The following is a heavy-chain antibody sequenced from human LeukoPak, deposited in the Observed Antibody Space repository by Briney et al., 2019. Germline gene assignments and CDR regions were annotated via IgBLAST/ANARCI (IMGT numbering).Heavy chain of an antibody. V-gene: IGHV4-30-4*08. Sequence: SQTLSLTCTVSGGSISSGDHHWSWLRQPPGKGPEWIAYIYYSGTTYYNPSLKSRLTISLDTSKNQFSLKLSSVTAADTAVYYCARRYGSGANTDWFDSWGQGTLVTVSS. J-gene: IGHJ5*01. CDR1: GGSISSGDHH. D-gene: IGHD3-10*01. CDR3: ARRYGSGANTDWFDS. CDR2: IYYSGTT.